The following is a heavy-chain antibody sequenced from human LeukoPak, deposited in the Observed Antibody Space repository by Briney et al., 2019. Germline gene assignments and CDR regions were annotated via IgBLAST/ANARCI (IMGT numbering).Heavy chain of an antibody. CDR1: GFTFDDYA. CDR2: ISYNSDTI. J-gene: IGHJ4*02. Sequence: GRSLRLSCAASGFTFDDYAMHWVRQAPGKGLEWVSGISYNSDTIAYADSVKGRFTISRDNSKNTLYLQMNSLRAEDTAVYYCAKDLFVPGGQGTLVTVSS. CDR3: AKDLFVP. D-gene: IGHD3-3*01. V-gene: IGHV3-9*01.